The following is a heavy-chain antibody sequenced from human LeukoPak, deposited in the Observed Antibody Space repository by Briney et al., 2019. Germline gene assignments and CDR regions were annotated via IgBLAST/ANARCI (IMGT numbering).Heavy chain of an antibody. CDR2: IYSGGST. V-gene: IGHV3-53*01. J-gene: IGHJ4*02. Sequence: PGGSLRLSCAASGFTVSSNYTSWVRQAPGKGLEWVSVIYSGGSTYYADSVKGRFTISRDNSKNTLYLQMNSLRAEDTAVYYCARESGYSSGWYEGYFDYWGQGTLVTVSS. CDR3: ARESGYSSGWYEGYFDY. CDR1: GFTVSSNY. D-gene: IGHD6-19*01.